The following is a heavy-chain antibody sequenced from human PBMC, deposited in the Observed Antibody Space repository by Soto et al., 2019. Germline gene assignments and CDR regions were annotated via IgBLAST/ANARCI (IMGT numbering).Heavy chain of an antibody. J-gene: IGHJ5*01. CDR1: GYNFINHW. CDR3: ARPFDTSNWYDF. Sequence: PGESLKISCKGSGYNFINHWIAWVRQMPGKGLEWMGIVYPDDSDTRYSPSFQGQVTISADKSISTAYLQWSSLEASDTAMYYCARPFDTSNWYDFWGQGTLVTVSS. V-gene: IGHV5-51*01. D-gene: IGHD2-2*01. CDR2: VYPDDSDT.